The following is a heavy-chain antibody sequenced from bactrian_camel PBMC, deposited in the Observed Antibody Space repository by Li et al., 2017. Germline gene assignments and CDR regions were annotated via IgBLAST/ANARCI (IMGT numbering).Heavy chain of an antibody. V-gene: IGHV3S1*01. CDR2: IYTGGQTKTT. Sequence: HVQLVESGGGLVQPGGSLNLACVGSEFTLPYWMSWVRQAPGKGFECVASIYTGGQTKTTYYSDSMKGRVTISKGDSKNTLHLQMDSLKPEDTAVYYCATRVGHWGQGTQVTVS. CDR1: EFTLPYW. J-gene: IGHJ6*01. CDR3: ATRVGH.